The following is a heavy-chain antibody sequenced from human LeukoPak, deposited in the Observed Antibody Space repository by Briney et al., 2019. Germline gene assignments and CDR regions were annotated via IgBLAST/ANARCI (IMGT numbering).Heavy chain of an antibody. CDR2: IYHSGST. CDR1: GYSISSGYY. CDR3: ARAIGSRIAAAGTGRQGIRWFDP. D-gene: IGHD6-13*01. Sequence: SETLSLTCTVSGYSISSGYYWGWIRQPPGKGLEWIGSIYHSGSTYYNPSLKSRVTISVDTSKNQFSLKLSSVTAADTAVYYCARAIGSRIAAAGTGRQGIRWFDPWGQGTLVTVSS. V-gene: IGHV4-38-2*02. J-gene: IGHJ5*02.